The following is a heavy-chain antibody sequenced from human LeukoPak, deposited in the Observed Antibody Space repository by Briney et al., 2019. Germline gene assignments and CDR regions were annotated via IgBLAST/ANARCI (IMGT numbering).Heavy chain of an antibody. J-gene: IGHJ3*02. CDR2: MSSSSSYI. V-gene: IGHV3-21*01. CDR1: GFTFSSYS. Sequence: PGGSLRLSCAASGFTFSSYSMNWVRQAPGKGLEWVSSMSSSSSYIYYADSVKGRFTISRDNAKNSLYLQMNSLRAEDTALYYCARERSEAFDIWGQGTMVTVSS. CDR3: ARERSEAFDI.